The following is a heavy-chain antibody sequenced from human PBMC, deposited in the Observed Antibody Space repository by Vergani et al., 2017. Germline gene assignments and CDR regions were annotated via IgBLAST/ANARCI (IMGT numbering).Heavy chain of an antibody. V-gene: IGHV4-61*02. CDR1: GGSISSGSYY. CDR2: IYTSGST. J-gene: IGHJ4*02. D-gene: IGHD5-18*01. Sequence: QVQLQESGPGLVKPSQTLSLTCTVSGGSISSGSYYWSWIRQPAGKGLEWIGRIYTSGSTNYNPSLKSRVTISVEPSKNQFSLKLSSVTAADTAVYYCAREGVIRGYSYHRGFDYWGQGTLVTVSS. CDR3: AREGVIRGYSYHRGFDY.